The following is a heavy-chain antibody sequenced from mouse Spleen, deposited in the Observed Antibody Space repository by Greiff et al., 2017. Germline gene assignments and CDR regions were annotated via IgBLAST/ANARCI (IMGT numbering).Heavy chain of an antibody. CDR2: IWTGGGT. J-gene: IGHJ1*03. Sequence: VQLQQSGPGLVAPSQSLSITCTVSGFSLTSYAISWVRQPPGKGLEWLGVIWTGGGTNYNSALKSRLSISKDNSKSQVFLKMNSLQTDDTARYYCARIYGSSYDWYFDVWGTGTTVTVSS. V-gene: IGHV2-9-1*01. CDR3: ARIYGSSYDWYFDV. D-gene: IGHD1-1*01. CDR1: GFSLTSYA.